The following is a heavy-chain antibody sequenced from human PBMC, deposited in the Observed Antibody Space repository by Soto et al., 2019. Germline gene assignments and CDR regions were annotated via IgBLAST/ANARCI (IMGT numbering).Heavy chain of an antibody. CDR1: SGSISSSNW. J-gene: IGHJ3*02. D-gene: IGHD4-17*01. CDR3: AREGTTVTDQHDAFDI. Sequence: QVQLQESGPGLVKPSGTLSLTCAVSSGSISSSNWWSWVRQPPGKGLEWIGEIYHSGSTNYNPSLKSRVTISVDKSKNQSSLKLSSVTAADTAVYYCAREGTTVTDQHDAFDIWGQGTMVTVSS. CDR2: IYHSGST. V-gene: IGHV4-4*02.